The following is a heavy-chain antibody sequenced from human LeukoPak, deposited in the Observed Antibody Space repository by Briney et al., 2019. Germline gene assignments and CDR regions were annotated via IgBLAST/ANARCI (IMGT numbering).Heavy chain of an antibody. CDR2: INPNSGGT. CDR1: GYTFTGYY. V-gene: IGHV1-2*06. Sequence: ASVKVSCKASGYTFTGYYMHWVRQAPGQGLEWMGRINPNSGGTNYAQKFQGRVTMTRDTSISTAYMELSRLRSDDTAVYYCARVPKGGSGWYLSWFDPWGQGTLVTVSS. CDR3: ARVPKGGSGWYLSWFDP. J-gene: IGHJ5*02. D-gene: IGHD6-19*01.